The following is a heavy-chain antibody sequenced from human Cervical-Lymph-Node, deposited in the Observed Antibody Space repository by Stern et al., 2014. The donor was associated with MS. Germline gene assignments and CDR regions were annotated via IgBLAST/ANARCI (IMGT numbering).Heavy chain of an antibody. CDR2: IFPGGSDI. J-gene: IGHJ4*02. CDR1: GYTFTSYW. V-gene: IGHV5-51*01. CDR3: ARQRYFDY. Sequence: VQLVQSGPEVKRPGESLKISCQASGYTFTSYWIGWGRQMPGKGPEWIRIIFPGGSDIRSSPSFQGQVPIPADKSSSTAYLQWNNLKASDTAIYYCARQRYFDYWGQGTLVTVSS.